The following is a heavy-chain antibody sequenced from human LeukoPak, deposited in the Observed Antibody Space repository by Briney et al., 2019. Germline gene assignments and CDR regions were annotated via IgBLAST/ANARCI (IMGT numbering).Heavy chain of an antibody. CDR1: GGSISSYY. CDR2: IYYSGST. J-gene: IGHJ4*02. Sequence: PSETLSLTCTVSGGSISSYYWGWIRQPPGKGLEWIASIYYSGSTYYNPSLKSRVTISVDTSKNQFSLRLNSVTAADTAVYYCARSYCSSTSCYASGYFDYWGQGTLVTVSS. CDR3: ARSYCSSTSCYASGYFDY. D-gene: IGHD2-2*01. V-gene: IGHV4-39*01.